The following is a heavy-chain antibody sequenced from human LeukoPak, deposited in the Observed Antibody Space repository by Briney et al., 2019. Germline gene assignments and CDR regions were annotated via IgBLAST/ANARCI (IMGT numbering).Heavy chain of an antibody. J-gene: IGHJ3*01. Sequence: GESLRLSCAASGFTFGGYWMHWVRQAPGKGLVWVARINSDGSDTNYADSVKGRFTISRDNARNTVYLQMNCLRAEDTAVYYCARGWVPSDITLKWGQGTMVTVSS. V-gene: IGHV3-74*01. CDR3: ARGWVPSDITLK. D-gene: IGHD3-22*01. CDR1: GFTFGGYW. CDR2: INSDGSDT.